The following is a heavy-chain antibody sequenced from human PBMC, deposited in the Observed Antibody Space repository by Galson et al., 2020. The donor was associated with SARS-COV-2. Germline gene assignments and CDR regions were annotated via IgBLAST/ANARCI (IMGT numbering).Heavy chain of an antibody. CDR3: AKGYIAVVVPCSPTAYMDGMDV. Sequence: LSLTCGASGFTFRTYALAWVRQAPGKGLEWVSSISGSGGSTYYADSVKSRFTVSRDNSKDTLYLQMRSLRAEDTAVYYCAKGYIAVVVPCSPTAYMDGMDVWGQGTTVTVSS. CDR2: ISGSGGST. CDR1: GFTFRTYA. J-gene: IGHJ6*02. V-gene: IGHV3-23*01. D-gene: IGHD2-15*01.